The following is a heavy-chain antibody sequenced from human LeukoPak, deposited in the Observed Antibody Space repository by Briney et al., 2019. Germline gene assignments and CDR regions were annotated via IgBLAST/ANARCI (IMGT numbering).Heavy chain of an antibody. CDR3: ARVLGVARAFDI. CDR2: IYYSGST. CDR1: GGSISSGGYY. V-gene: IGHV4-31*03. D-gene: IGHD3-16*01. J-gene: IGHJ3*02. Sequence: SETLSLTCTVSGGSISSGGYYWSWIRQHPGKGLEWIGYIYYSGSTYYNPSLKSRVTISVDTSKNQFSLKLSSVTAANTAVYYCARVLGVARAFDIWGQGTMVTVSS.